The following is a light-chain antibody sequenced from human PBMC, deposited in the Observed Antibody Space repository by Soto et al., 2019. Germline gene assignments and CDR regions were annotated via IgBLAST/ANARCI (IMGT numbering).Light chain of an antibody. V-gene: IGLV1-47*01. CDR1: SSKIGSNY. CDR2: RNN. Sequence: QSVLTQPPSASGTPGQRVTISCSGSSSKIGSNYVYWYQQLPGTAPKLLIYRNNQRPSGVPDRFSGSKSGTSASLAINGLRSEDEADYYCAAWDDSLSGFYVFGTGTKVTVL. J-gene: IGLJ1*01. CDR3: AAWDDSLSGFYV.